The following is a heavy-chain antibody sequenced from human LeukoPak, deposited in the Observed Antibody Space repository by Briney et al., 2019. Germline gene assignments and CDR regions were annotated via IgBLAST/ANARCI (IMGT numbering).Heavy chain of an antibody. D-gene: IGHD2-2*01. V-gene: IGHV4-39*07. CDR1: GGSISSSSYY. Sequence: PSETLSLTCTVSGGSISSSSYYWGWIRQPPGKGLEWIGSIYYSGSTYYNPSLKSRVTISVDTSKSQFSLKLSSVTAADTAVYYCASVGYCSSTSCYVVSLALDYYYGMDVWGQGTTVTVSS. CDR3: ASVGYCSSTSCYVVSLALDYYYGMDV. CDR2: IYYSGST. J-gene: IGHJ6*02.